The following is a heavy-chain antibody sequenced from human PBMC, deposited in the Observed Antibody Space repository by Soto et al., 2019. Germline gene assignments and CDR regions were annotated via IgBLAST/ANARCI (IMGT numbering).Heavy chain of an antibody. V-gene: IGHV4-31*03. CDR1: GGSISSGGYY. D-gene: IGHD3-3*01. J-gene: IGHJ5*02. CDR3: ARGLRTTPDDFLAAWFDP. CDR2: IYYSGST. Sequence: SETLSLTCTVSGGSISSGGYYWSWIRQHPGKGLEWIGYIYYSGSTYYNPSLKSRVTISVDTSKNQFSLKLSPVTAADTAVFYFARGLRTTPDDFLAAWFDPWGQGTLVTVSS.